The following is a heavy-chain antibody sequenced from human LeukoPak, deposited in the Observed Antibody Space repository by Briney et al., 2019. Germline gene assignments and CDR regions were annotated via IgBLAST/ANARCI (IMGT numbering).Heavy chain of an antibody. CDR1: GFTFSSYA. J-gene: IGHJ4*02. D-gene: IGHD6-13*01. Sequence: GGSLRLSCAASGFTFSSYAMTWVRQAPGKGLEWVSGISGSGDSTYYADSVKGRFTISRDNSKNTLYLQMNSLRAEDTAVYYCAKVTTSTWPYSFDYWGQGTLVTVSS. CDR3: AKVTTSTWPYSFDY. V-gene: IGHV3-23*01. CDR2: ISGSGDST.